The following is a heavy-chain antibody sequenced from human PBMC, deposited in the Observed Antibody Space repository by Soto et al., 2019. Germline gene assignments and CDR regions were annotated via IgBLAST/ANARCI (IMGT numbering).Heavy chain of an antibody. CDR3: ARDSYDSSGYSFDY. Sequence: QVQLQESGPGLVKPSQTLSLTCTVSGGSISSGDYYWSWIRQPPGKGLEWIGYIYYSGSTYYNPSLXXXVXXSVDTSKNQFSLKLSSVTAADPAVYYCARDSYDSSGYSFDYWGQGTLVTVSS. J-gene: IGHJ4*02. D-gene: IGHD3-22*01. CDR2: IYYSGST. V-gene: IGHV4-30-4*01. CDR1: GGSISSGDYY.